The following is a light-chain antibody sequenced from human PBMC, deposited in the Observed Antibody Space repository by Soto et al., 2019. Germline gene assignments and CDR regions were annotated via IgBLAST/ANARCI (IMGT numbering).Light chain of an antibody. Sequence: DIQMTQSPSSLSASVGDRVTITCQASRDISNSLNWYQQRPGKAPKLLIYDASNLETGVPSRFSGSGSGTDFTFTSTSLQPEDFATYYCQHYDNLPRVTFGPGTKVDIK. CDR3: QHYDNLPRVT. CDR1: RDISNS. CDR2: DAS. J-gene: IGKJ3*01. V-gene: IGKV1-33*01.